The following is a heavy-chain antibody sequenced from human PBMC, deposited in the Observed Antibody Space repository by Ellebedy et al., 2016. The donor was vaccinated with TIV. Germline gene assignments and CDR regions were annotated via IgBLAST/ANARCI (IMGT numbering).Heavy chain of an antibody. J-gene: IGHJ5*02. CDR3: AGDYFCSWGSCSYCFDP. Sequence: AASVKVSCKASGYTFSNYGISWVRQAPGQGLEWMGWISAYEPDPNYAQKFRDRVTLTIDTSTTTASMELRSLRSYDTAGYSCAGDYFCSWGSCSYCFDPWGQGTLVIVSS. V-gene: IGHV1-18*01. D-gene: IGHD2-15*01. CDR1: GYTFSNYG. CDR2: ISAYEPDP.